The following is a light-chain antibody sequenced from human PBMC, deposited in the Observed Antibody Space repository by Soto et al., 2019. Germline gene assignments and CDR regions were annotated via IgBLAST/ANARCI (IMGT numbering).Light chain of an antibody. V-gene: IGKV3-15*01. Sequence: ETVMTQSPATLSVSPGERATLSCRASQSISSNLAWFQQTPRQAPRLLIYDASTTATGFPARFSGSGSGTEFTLTISSLQSEDFAVYYCQQYNNWPLTFGGGTKVDIK. CDR1: QSISSN. J-gene: IGKJ4*01. CDR2: DAS. CDR3: QQYNNWPLT.